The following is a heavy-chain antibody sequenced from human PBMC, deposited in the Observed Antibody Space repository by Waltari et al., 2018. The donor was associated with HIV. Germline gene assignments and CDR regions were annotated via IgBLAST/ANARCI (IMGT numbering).Heavy chain of an antibody. CDR1: GFTFSSYG. Sequence: QVQLVESGGGVVQPGRSLRLSCAASGFTFSSYGMHWVRQAPGKGLEWVAVISYDGSNKYYADSVKGRFTISRDNSKNTLYLQMNSLRAEDTAVYYCALGGSSSCLDVWGQGTTVTVSS. D-gene: IGHD6-13*01. V-gene: IGHV3-30*03. CDR3: ALGGSSSCLDV. CDR2: ISYDGSNK. J-gene: IGHJ6*02.